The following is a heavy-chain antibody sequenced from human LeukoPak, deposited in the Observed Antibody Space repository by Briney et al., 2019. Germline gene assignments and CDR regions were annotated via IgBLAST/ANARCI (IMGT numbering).Heavy chain of an antibody. Sequence: ASVKVSCKASGYTFTGYYMHWVRQAPGQGLEWMGWINPNSGGTNYAQKFQGWVTTTRDTSISTAYMELSRLRSDDTAVYYCARARAVDTAMVLCLDYWGQGTLVTVSS. CDR1: GYTFTGYY. D-gene: IGHD5-18*01. J-gene: IGHJ4*02. V-gene: IGHV1-2*04. CDR2: INPNSGGT. CDR3: ARARAVDTAMVLCLDY.